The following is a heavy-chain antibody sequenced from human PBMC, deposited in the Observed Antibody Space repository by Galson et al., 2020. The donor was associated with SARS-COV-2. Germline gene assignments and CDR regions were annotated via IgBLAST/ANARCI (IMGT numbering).Heavy chain of an antibody. CDR3: AKDSCSSTSCSNYDAFDI. D-gene: IGHD2-2*01. V-gene: IGHV3-23*01. CDR1: GFTFSSYA. CDR2: ISGSGGST. J-gene: IGHJ3*02. Sequence: GESLKISCAASGFTFSSYAMSWVRQAPGKGLEWVSAISGSGGSTYYADSVKGRFTISRDNSKNTLYLQMNSLRAEDTAVYYCAKDSCSSTSCSNYDAFDIWGQGTMVTVSS.